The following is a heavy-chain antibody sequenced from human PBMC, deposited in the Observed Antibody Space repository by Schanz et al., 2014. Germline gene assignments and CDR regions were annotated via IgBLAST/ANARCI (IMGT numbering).Heavy chain of an antibody. J-gene: IGHJ5*02. D-gene: IGHD3-10*01. Sequence: QLQLQESGPGLVKPSETLSLTCTVSGGSISSSSYFWGWIRQPPGKGLEWIGSIYNSGSPYYNPSPKSRVPIPVHPPKTQFPLKLSSVTAADTAVYYCGRHPHYYGSGSGFDPWGQGTLVTVSS. V-gene: IGHV4-39*01. CDR1: GGSISSSSYF. CDR3: GRHPHYYGSGSGFDP. CDR2: IYNSGSP.